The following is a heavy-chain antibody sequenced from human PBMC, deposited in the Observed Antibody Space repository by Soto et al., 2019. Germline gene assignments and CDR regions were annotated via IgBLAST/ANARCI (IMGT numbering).Heavy chain of an antibody. CDR1: GFTLSNYE. J-gene: IGHJ2*01. CDR3: VRDYRSDCQSYWYFDI. D-gene: IGHD2-21*02. Sequence: PGGSLRLSCEASGFTLSNYEMNWVRQAPGKGLEWVSYISSSGSIPYHADSVKSRFTISRENAKNLLYLQMNSLTTEDTAIYYCVRDYRSDCQSYWYFDIWGRGSPGTISS. V-gene: IGHV3-48*03. CDR2: ISSSGSIP.